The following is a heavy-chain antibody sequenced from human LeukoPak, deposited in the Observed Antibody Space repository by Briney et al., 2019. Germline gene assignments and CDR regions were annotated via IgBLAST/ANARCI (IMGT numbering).Heavy chain of an antibody. D-gene: IGHD3-22*01. CDR3: ACSKYDSSGFDFDY. V-gene: IGHV4-59*01. CDR1: GGSISSYY. Sequence: SETLSLTCTVSGGSISSYYWSWIRQPPGKGLEWIGYIHYSGSTNYNPSLKSRVTISVDTSKNQFSLKLSSVTAADTAVYYCACSKYDSSGFDFDYWGQGTLVTVSS. J-gene: IGHJ4*02. CDR2: IHYSGST.